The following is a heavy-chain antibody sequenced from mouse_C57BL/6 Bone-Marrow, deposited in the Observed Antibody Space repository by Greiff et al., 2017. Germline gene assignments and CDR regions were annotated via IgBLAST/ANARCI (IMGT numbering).Heavy chain of an antibody. CDR3: ARSARAWFAY. CDR1: GYTFTSYW. Sequence: QVQLQQPGAELVMPGASVKLSCKASGYTFTSYWMHWVKQRPGQGLEWIGEINPSDSYTNYNQKFKGKSTLTVDKSSSTAYMPLSSLTSEDSAVYYCARSARAWFAYWGRGTLITVTA. CDR2: INPSDSYT. J-gene: IGHJ3*01. V-gene: IGHV1-69*01.